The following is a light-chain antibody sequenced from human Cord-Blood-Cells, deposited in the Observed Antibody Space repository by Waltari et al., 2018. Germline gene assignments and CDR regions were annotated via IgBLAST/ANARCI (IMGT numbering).Light chain of an antibody. J-gene: IGKJ4*01. CDR2: DAS. Sequence: EIVLTQSPATLSLSPGERATLSCRTSQSVSSYLAWYQQKPGQAPRLLIYDASNRATGIPARFSGSASGTDFTLTISSLEPEDVAVYYCQQRSNWLTFGGGTKVEIK. CDR3: QQRSNWLT. CDR1: QSVSSY. V-gene: IGKV3-11*01.